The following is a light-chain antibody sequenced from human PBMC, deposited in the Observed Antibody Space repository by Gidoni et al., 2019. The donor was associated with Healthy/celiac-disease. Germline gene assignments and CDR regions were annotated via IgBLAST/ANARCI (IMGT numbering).Light chain of an antibody. Sequence: SYELTQPPSVSVSPGQTASITCSGDKLGDKDACGYQQKPGQSLVLVIYQDSKRPSGIPERFSGSNSGNTATLTISGTQAMDEADYYCQAWDSSTVVFGGGTKLTVL. J-gene: IGLJ2*01. CDR2: QDS. V-gene: IGLV3-1*01. CDR1: KLGDKD. CDR3: QAWDSSTVV.